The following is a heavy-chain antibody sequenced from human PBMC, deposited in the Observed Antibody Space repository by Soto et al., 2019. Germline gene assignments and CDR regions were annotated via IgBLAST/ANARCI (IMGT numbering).Heavy chain of an antibody. CDR1: GFTFSSYA. J-gene: IGHJ4*02. V-gene: IGHV3-23*01. Sequence: PGGSLRLSCAASGFTFSSYAMSWVRQAPGKGLEWVSALSGSGGSTYYADSVKGRFTISRDSSKKTLYLQVNSLRAEDTAVYYCAKGSWSGYSYGYFDYWGQGTPVTVSS. CDR2: LSGSGGST. CDR3: AKGSWSGYSYGYFDY. D-gene: IGHD5-18*01.